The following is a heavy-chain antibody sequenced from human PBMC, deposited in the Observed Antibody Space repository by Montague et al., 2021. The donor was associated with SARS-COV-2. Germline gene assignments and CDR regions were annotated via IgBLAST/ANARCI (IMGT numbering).Heavy chain of an antibody. Sequence: SETLSLTCTVSGGSVSSGSYYWSWIRQPPGKGLEWIGYIYYSGSTKYNPSLKSRVTISVDTSKSQMSLRLNSVTAADTAVYYCAGDRGRFWHFDLWGRGTLVTVSS. CDR1: GGSVSSGSYY. J-gene: IGHJ2*01. CDR2: IYYSGST. CDR3: AGDRGRFWHFDL. V-gene: IGHV4-61*01. D-gene: IGHD5-12*01.